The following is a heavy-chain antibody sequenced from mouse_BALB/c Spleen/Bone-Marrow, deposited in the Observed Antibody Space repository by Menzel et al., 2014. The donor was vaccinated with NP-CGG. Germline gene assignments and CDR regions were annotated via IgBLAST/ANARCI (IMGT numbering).Heavy chain of an antibody. Sequence: EVQGVESGGGLVQPGGSLRLSCATSGFTFTDYYMSWVRQPPGKALEWLGFIRNKANGYTAEYSASVKGRFTISRDNSQTILYLQKTTLRAEDSATNYCARKFTSATHWYFDVWGAGTTVTVSS. CDR2: IRNKANGYTA. D-gene: IGHD1-2*01. CDR3: ARKFTSATHWYFDV. V-gene: IGHV7-3*02. J-gene: IGHJ1*01. CDR1: GFTFTDYY.